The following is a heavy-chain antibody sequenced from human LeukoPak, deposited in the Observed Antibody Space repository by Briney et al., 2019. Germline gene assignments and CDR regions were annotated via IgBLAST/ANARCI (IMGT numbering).Heavy chain of an antibody. Sequence: ASVKVSCKASGYTFTSYYMHWVRQAPGQGLEWMGIINPSGGSTSYAQKFQGRVTMTRDTSTSTVYMELSSLRSEDTAVYYCARGRDGGSYRTDYVWGSYRPRDNWFDPWGQGTLVTVSS. CDR1: GYTFTSYY. V-gene: IGHV1-46*01. CDR2: INPSGGST. CDR3: ARGRDGGSYRTDYVWGSYRPRDNWFDP. J-gene: IGHJ5*02. D-gene: IGHD3-16*02.